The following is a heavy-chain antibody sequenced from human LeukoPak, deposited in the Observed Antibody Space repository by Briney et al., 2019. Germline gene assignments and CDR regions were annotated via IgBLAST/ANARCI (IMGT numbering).Heavy chain of an antibody. CDR3: ARDPTPHSSSWYWFDP. CDR1: GGSISSYY. V-gene: IGHV4-59*01. J-gene: IGHJ5*02. CDR2: IYYSGST. D-gene: IGHD6-13*01. Sequence: SETLSLTCTVSGGSISSYYWSWIRQPPGKGLEWIGDIYYSGSTNYNPSLKSRVTISVDTSKNQFSLKLSSVTAADTAAYYCARDPTPHSSSWYWFDPWGQGTLVTVSS.